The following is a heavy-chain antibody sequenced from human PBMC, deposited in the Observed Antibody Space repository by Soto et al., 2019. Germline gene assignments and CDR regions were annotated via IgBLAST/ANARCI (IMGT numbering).Heavy chain of an antibody. J-gene: IGHJ6*02. CDR2: IYYSGIT. CDR3: ARYKSNYYYGMDV. D-gene: IGHD1-20*01. V-gene: IGHV4-39*07. Sequence: PPETLSLTCTVSGGSISSRTYYWSWSRQPPGKGLEWIGYIYYSGITYYNPSLKSRVTISVDTSKNQFSLKLSSVTAADTAVYYCARYKSNYYYGMDVWGQGTMVTVSS. CDR1: GGSISSRTYY.